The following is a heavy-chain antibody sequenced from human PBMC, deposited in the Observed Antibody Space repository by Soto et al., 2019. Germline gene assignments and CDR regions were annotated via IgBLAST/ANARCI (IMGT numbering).Heavy chain of an antibody. CDR1: EFTFSRHG. Sequence: QVQLVESGGGVVQPARSLSLSCAASEFTFSRHGMHWDRQAPGKGMQRVGVIWSDGSKVVYADSVKGRFIISRDNSKNILYLQMNSLRAEDTAVYYSAREMTFGDNKHNYVDVWGTGIRVRVSS. CDR2: IWSDGSKV. J-gene: IGHJ6*03. D-gene: IGHD3-10*01. V-gene: IGHV3-33*01. CDR3: AREMTFGDNKHNYVDV.